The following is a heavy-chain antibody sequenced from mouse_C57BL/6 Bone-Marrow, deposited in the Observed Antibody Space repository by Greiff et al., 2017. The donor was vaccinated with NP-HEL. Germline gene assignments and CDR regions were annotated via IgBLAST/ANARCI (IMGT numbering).Heavy chain of an antibody. J-gene: IGHJ1*03. CDR2: IYPRDGST. Sequence: DQLQQSDAELVHTGASVTISCKASGYTFTDYTIHWMKQRPEQGLEWIGYIYPRDGSTKYNEKFKGKATLTADKSSSTTYMHLNSPTSVDSAVYCCAKELTRYFDVWGTGTTVTVSS. V-gene: IGHV1-78*01. CDR3: AKELTRYFDV. CDR1: GYTFTDYT. D-gene: IGHD1-3*01.